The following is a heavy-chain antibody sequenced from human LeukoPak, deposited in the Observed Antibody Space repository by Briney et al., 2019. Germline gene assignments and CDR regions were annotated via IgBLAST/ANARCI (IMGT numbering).Heavy chain of an antibody. CDR3: VRHLSAGRPAFDI. Sequence: SETLSLTCAVSGGSISSYYWSWIRQPPGKGLEWIGYIYYSGSTNYNPSLKSRVTISVDTSNNKFSLKLTSLTAADTAVYYCVRHLSAGRPAFDIWGQGTMVTVSS. J-gene: IGHJ3*02. CDR2: IYYSGST. V-gene: IGHV4-59*08. CDR1: GGSISSYY. D-gene: IGHD2-15*01.